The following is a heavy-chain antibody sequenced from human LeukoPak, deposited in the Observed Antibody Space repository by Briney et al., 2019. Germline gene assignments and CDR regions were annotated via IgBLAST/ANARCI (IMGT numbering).Heavy chain of an antibody. Sequence: GGSLRLSCTASGFTFGDYAMSWFRQAPGKGLEWVGFIRSKAYGGTTEYAASVKGRFTISRDDSKSIAYLQMNSLKTEDTAVYYCTSAIAAAGNRYYYMDVWGKGTTVTVSS. V-gene: IGHV3-49*03. CDR2: IRSKAYGGTT. CDR3: TSAIAAAGNRYYYMDV. D-gene: IGHD6-13*01. J-gene: IGHJ6*03. CDR1: GFTFGDYA.